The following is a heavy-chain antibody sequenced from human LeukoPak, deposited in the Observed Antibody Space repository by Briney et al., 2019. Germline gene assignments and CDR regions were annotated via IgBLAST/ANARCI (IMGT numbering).Heavy chain of an antibody. J-gene: IGHJ3*02. CDR3: AGDMWLGGTSAFDI. D-gene: IGHD1-26*01. CDR2: IYHSGST. CDR1: GYSISSGYY. V-gene: IGHV4-38-2*02. Sequence: PSETLSLTCTVSGYSISSGYYWGWIRQPPGKGLEWIGSIYHSGSTYYNPSLKSRVTISVDTSKNQFSLRLSSVTAADTAVYYCAGDMWLGGTSAFDIWGQGTMVTVSS.